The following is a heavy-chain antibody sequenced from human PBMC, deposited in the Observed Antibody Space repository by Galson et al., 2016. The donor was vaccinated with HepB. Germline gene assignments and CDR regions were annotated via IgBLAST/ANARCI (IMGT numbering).Heavy chain of an antibody. Sequence: ETLSLTCSVSGGPINSRNYYWGWIRQPPGKGLEWIGSFYNYGSTYSNPSLGGRITISVDTSNNQFSLKMISVTAADTAVYCCGIAPFKWGQGTLVIVSS. V-gene: IGHV4-39*01. CDR1: GGPINSRNYY. D-gene: IGHD3-3*02. CDR3: GIAPFK. J-gene: IGHJ4*02. CDR2: FYNYGST.